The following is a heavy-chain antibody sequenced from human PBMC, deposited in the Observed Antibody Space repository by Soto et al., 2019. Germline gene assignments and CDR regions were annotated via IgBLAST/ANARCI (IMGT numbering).Heavy chain of an antibody. CDR1: GGSISSGSYF. J-gene: IGHJ4*02. D-gene: IGHD1-26*01. V-gene: IGHV4-31*03. CDR3: ARGDLAGATSFDY. CDR2: IYYSGST. Sequence: QVQLQESGPGLVRPSQTLSLTCTVSGGSISSGSYFWTCIRQHPGKGLEWIGYIYYSGSTYYNPSLKSRVTISVDTSKNQFSLKLSSVTAADTAVYYCARGDLAGATSFDYWGQGTLVTVSS.